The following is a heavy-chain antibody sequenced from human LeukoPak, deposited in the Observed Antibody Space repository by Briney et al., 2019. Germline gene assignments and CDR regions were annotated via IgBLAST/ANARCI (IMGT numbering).Heavy chain of an antibody. CDR1: GDSVSSNSAA. D-gene: IGHD6-19*01. CDR2: TYYRAKWYN. J-gene: IGHJ4*02. Sequence: SQTLSLTCAISGDSVSSNSAAWNCISQSPSRGLEWQRRTYYRAKWYNDYAVSVKSRITINPDTSKNQFSLQLNSVTREDTAVYYCARDLMVGPVAGLFDYWGQGTLVTVSS. V-gene: IGHV6-1*01. CDR3: ARDLMVGPVAGLFDY.